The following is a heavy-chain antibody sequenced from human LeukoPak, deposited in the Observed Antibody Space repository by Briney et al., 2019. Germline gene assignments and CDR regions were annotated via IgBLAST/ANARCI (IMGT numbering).Heavy chain of an antibody. V-gene: IGHV4-34*01. CDR2: VNHSGRT. D-gene: IGHD1-26*01. Sequence: SETLSLTCAVYGGSFSDYWWTWIRQSPGKGLEWIGEVNHSGRTNYNPSLKSRVSISVDRSKKQFSLKLTSVTAADTAMYFCAREEMPGKFDYWGQGTLVTVSS. J-gene: IGHJ4*02. CDR1: GGSFSDYW. CDR3: AREEMPGKFDY.